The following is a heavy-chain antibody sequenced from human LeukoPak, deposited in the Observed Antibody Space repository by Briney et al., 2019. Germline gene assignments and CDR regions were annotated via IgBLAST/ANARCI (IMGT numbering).Heavy chain of an antibody. CDR3: AKNDSGGYDSFDS. V-gene: IGHV3-23*01. Sequence: PGGSLRLSCAASGFTFSSYAMSWVRQAPGKGLEWVSAISGSGASTNYADYVKGRFTISRDKSKNTLYLQMNSLRAEDTAVYYCAKNDSGGYDSFDSWGQGTLVTVSS. J-gene: IGHJ4*02. CDR2: ISGSGAST. D-gene: IGHD3-22*01. CDR1: GFTFSSYA.